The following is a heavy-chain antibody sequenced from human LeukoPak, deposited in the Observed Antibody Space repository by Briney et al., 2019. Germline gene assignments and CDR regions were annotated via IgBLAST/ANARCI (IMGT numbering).Heavy chain of an antibody. Sequence: VSCXXXGGXXSXXAISWVRQAPGXGLEWMGGIIPIFGTANYAQKFQGRVTMTRDTSTSTVYMELSSLRSEDTAVCYCARDIEDCSSTSCPALGDAFDIWGQGTMVTVSS. CDR2: IIPIFGTA. CDR3: ARDIEDCSSTSCPALGDAFDI. V-gene: IGHV1-69*05. D-gene: IGHD2-2*01. J-gene: IGHJ3*02. CDR1: GGXXSXXA.